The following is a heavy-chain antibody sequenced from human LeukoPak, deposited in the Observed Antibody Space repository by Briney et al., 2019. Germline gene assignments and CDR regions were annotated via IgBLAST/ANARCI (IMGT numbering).Heavy chain of an antibody. J-gene: IGHJ4*02. D-gene: IGHD5-18*01. CDR1: GGTFSSYA. V-gene: IGHV1-69*05. CDR2: IIPIFGTA. CDR3: AVGALSYGLEGESD. Sequence: SVKVSCKASGGTFSSYAISWVRQAPGQGLEWMGRIIPIFGTANYAQKFQGRVTITTDKSTSTAYMELSSLRSEDTAVYYCAVGALSYGLEGESDWGQGTLVTVSS.